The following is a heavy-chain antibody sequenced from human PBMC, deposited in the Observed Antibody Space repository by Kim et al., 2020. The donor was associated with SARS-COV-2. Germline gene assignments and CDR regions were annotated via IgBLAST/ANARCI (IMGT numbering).Heavy chain of an antibody. V-gene: IGHV3-33*01. CDR2: IWYDGSNK. CDR3: ARDGGTFGGVIAD. CDR1: GFTFSSYG. D-gene: IGHD3-16*02. Sequence: GGSLRLSCAASGFTFSSYGMHWVRQAPGKGLEWVAVIWYDGSNKYYADSVKGRFTISRDNSKNTLYLQMNSLRAEDTAVYYCARDGGTFGGVIADWGQGTLVTVSS. J-gene: IGHJ4*02.